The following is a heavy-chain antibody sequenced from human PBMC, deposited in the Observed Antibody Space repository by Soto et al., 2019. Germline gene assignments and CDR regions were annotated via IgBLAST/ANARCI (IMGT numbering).Heavy chain of an antibody. J-gene: IGHJ5*02. CDR2: ISGSGGST. V-gene: IGHV3-23*01. CDR1: GFTFSSYA. Sequence: EVQLLESGGGLVQPGGSLRLSCAASGFTFSSYAMSWVRQAPGKGLEWVSAISGSGGSTYYADSVKGRFSISRDNSKHTLYLQMNSLRAEDTAVYYCAKDTLLDLTGWFDPWGQGTLVTVSS. D-gene: IGHD1-7*01. CDR3: AKDTLLDLTGWFDP.